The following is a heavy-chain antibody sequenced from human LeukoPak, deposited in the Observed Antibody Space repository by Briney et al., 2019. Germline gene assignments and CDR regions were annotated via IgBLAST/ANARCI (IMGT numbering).Heavy chain of an antibody. J-gene: IGHJ5*02. V-gene: IGHV3-30*18. CDR3: AKPSSSSATSNWFDP. Sequence: GGSLRLSCAASGFTFSSYGMHWVRQAPGKGLEWVAVISYDGSNKYYADSVKGRFTISRDNSKNTLYLQMNSLRAEDTAVYYCAKPSSSSATSNWFDPWGQGTLVTVSS. CDR2: ISYDGSNK. CDR1: GFTFSSYG. D-gene: IGHD5-24*01.